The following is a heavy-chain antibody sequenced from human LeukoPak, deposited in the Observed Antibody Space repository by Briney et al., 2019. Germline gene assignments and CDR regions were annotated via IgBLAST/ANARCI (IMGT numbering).Heavy chain of an antibody. D-gene: IGHD3-3*01. CDR1: GYTFTGYY. Sequence: ASVKVSCKASGYTFTGYYMHWVRQAPGQGLEWMGWINPNSGGTNYAQKFQGRVTMTRDTSISTAYMELSRLRSDDTAVYYCARGRLWDALEWLPHDAFDIWGQGTMVTVSS. V-gene: IGHV1-2*02. J-gene: IGHJ3*02. CDR3: ARGRLWDALEWLPHDAFDI. CDR2: INPNSGGT.